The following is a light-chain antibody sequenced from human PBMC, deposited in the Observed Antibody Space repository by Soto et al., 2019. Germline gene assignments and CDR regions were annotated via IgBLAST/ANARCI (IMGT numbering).Light chain of an antibody. Sequence: DIQMTQSPSSLSASVGDRVTITCRASQAIKNHLAWFQHKPGKAPKPLIYAASGLHSGVPSKFSGSGSGTDFTLTISSLQPDDFATYFCQQYNSDPVAFGQGTRLEIK. CDR3: QQYNSDPVA. CDR2: AAS. J-gene: IGKJ5*01. V-gene: IGKV1-16*02. CDR1: QAIKNH.